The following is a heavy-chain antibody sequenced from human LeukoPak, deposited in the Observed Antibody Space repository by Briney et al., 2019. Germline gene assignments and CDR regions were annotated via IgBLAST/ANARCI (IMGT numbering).Heavy chain of an antibody. V-gene: IGHV4-34*01. CDR2: IYQTKYT. CDR1: GVSFSGNY. J-gene: IGHJ4*02. D-gene: IGHD2-21*01. Sequence: PSETPSLTCGVRGVSFSGNYWSWIRQSPGKGLEWIGEIYQTKYTTYNPSLKSRVTIWADTSVNQLSLTVTSVTAADTAIYYCARIRCSPGDDSCYNYWGRGTLVTASS. CDR3: ARIRCSPGDDSCYNY.